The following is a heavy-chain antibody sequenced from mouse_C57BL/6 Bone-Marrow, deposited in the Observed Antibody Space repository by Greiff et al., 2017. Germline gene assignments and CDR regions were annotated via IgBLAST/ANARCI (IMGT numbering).Heavy chain of an antibody. V-gene: IGHV1-69*01. CDR2: IDPSDSYT. CDR3: ARGPHWYFDV. J-gene: IGHJ1*03. Sequence: VQLQQPGAELVMPGASVKLSCKASGYTFTSYWMHWVKQRPGQGLEWIGEIDPSDSYTNYNQKFKGKSTLTVDKSSSTAYMQLSSLTSEASAVYYCARGPHWYFDVWGTGTTVTVSS. CDR1: GYTFTSYW.